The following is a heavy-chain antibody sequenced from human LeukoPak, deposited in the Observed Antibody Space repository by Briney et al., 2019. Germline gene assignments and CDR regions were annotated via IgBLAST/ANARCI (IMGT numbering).Heavy chain of an antibody. Sequence: ASVKVSCKASGYTFTNYAMHWVRQAPGQRPEWMGWINAGKGNTKYAQMFQGRVTITRDTSASTAYMEVSSLRSEDTAVYHCARTQGVYYGGNSGAFDIWGQGTVVTVSS. CDR1: GYTFTNYA. V-gene: IGHV1-3*01. D-gene: IGHD4-23*01. J-gene: IGHJ3*02. CDR2: INAGKGNT. CDR3: ARTQGVYYGGNSGAFDI.